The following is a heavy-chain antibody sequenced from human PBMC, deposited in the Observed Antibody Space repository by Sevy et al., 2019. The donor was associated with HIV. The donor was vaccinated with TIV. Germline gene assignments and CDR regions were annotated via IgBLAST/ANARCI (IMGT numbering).Heavy chain of an antibody. Sequence: SETLSLTCTVSGASISSGDDYWSWIRQPPGKGLEWTGYIYYSGSTYYNPSLKSRVTISVDTSKNQFSLKVRSVTAADTAVYYWARVRGYTHVYSFDYWGQGSLVTVSS. CDR1: GASISSGDDY. CDR3: ARVRGYTHVYSFDY. J-gene: IGHJ4*02. CDR2: IYYSGST. D-gene: IGHD5-18*01. V-gene: IGHV4-30-4*01.